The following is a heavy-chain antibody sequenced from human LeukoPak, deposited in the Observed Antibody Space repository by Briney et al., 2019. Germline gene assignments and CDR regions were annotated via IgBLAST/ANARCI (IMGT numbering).Heavy chain of an antibody. Sequence: GGSLRLSCAASGFTFSSYWMSWVRQAPGKGLEWVANIKQDGSEKYYVDSVKGRFTISRDNAKNSLYLQMNSLRAEDTAVYYCARVGLECSGGSCYSSFLDVWGKGTTVTVSS. CDR3: ARVGLECSGGSCYSSFLDV. V-gene: IGHV3-7*01. CDR1: GFTFSSYW. CDR2: IKQDGSEK. J-gene: IGHJ6*04. D-gene: IGHD2-15*01.